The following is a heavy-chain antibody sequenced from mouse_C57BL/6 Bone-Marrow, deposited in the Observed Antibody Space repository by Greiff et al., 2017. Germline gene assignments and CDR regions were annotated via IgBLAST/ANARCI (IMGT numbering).Heavy chain of an antibody. CDR2: INPGSGGT. J-gene: IGHJ3*01. CDR1: GYAFTNYL. D-gene: IGHD3-2*02. CDR3: ARSSSGYAWFAY. Sequence: VQLQQSGAELVRPGTSVKVSCKASGYAFTNYLIEWVKQRPGQGLEWIGVINPGSGGTNYNEKFKGKATLTAYKSSSTAYMQLSSLKSEDSAVYFCARSSSGYAWFAYWGQGTLVTVSA. V-gene: IGHV1-54*01.